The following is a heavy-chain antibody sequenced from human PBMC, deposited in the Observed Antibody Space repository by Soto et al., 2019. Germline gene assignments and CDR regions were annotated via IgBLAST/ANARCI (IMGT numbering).Heavy chain of an antibody. D-gene: IGHD5-12*01. CDR2: ISYDGSNK. V-gene: IGHV3-30*18. J-gene: IGHJ4*02. Sequence: GGSLRLSCAASGFTFSSYGMHWVRQAPGKGLEWVAVISYDGSNKYYADSVKGRFTISRDNSKNTLYLQMNSLRAEDTAVYYCANARRYGYNFDYWGQGTLVTVSS. CDR1: GFTFSSYG. CDR3: ANARRYGYNFDY.